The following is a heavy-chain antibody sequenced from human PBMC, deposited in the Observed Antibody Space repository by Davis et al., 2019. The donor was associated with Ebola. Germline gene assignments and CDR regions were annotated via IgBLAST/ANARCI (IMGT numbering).Heavy chain of an antibody. V-gene: IGHV1-46*01. Sequence: ASVKVSCKASGYTFTSYYMHWVRQASGQGLEWMGIINPSGGSTSYAQKFQGRVTITRDMSTSTAYMELSSLRSEDTAVYYCAAFDKWELPKGLHWGQGTLVTVSS. CDR2: INPSGGST. D-gene: IGHD1-26*01. CDR3: AAFDKWELPKGLH. CDR1: GYTFTSYY. J-gene: IGHJ4*02.